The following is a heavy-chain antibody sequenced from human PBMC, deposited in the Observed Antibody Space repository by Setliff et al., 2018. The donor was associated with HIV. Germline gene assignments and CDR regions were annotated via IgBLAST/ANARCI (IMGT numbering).Heavy chain of an antibody. CDR2: INPGNGNT. CDR1: GYTFTNYA. D-gene: IGHD3-10*01. V-gene: IGHV1-3*01. CDR3: AREPIGGDDAFDI. Sequence: ASVKVSCKASGYTFTNYAIHWVRQAPGQRLEWMGWINPGNGNTKYSQKFQGRVTITRDTSATTAYMELSSLRSEDTAIFYRAREPIGGDDAFDIWGQGTMVTVSS. J-gene: IGHJ3*02.